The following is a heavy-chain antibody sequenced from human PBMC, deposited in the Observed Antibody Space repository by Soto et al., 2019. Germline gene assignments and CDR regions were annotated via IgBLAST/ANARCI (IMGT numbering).Heavy chain of an antibody. V-gene: IGHV3-30*18. J-gene: IGHJ4*02. CDR2: ISYDGSNK. CDR3: AKEASLRYFDWLLYYYFDY. Sequence: VAVISYDGSNKYYADSVKGRFTISRDNSKNTLYLQMNSLRAEDTAVYYCAKEASLRYFDWLLYYYFDYWGQGTLVTVSS. D-gene: IGHD3-9*01.